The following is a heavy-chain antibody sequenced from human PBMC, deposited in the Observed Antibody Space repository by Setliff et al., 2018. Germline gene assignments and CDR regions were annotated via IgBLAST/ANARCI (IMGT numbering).Heavy chain of an antibody. CDR2: TIPMLALP. CDR1: GGTLSNYG. V-gene: IGHV1-69*10. D-gene: IGHD2-2*01. Sequence: GASVKVSCKASGGTLSNYGLSWVRQAPGQGLEWMGGTIPMLALPNKAEKFQDRITITADKSTNTAYMELSSLRSEDTAVYYCAVFNVTPTRKKYYSYLDVWGKGTTVTVSS. J-gene: IGHJ6*03. CDR3: AVFNVTPTRKKYYSYLDV.